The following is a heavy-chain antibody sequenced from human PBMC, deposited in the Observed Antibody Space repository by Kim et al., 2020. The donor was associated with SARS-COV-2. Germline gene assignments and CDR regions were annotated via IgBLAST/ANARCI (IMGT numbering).Heavy chain of an antibody. D-gene: IGHD6-13*01. CDR1: GYTFTDNL. V-gene: IGHV1-46*01. Sequence: ASVKVSCKASGYTFTDNLLDWVRQGPGQGLEWMGTINPINGNTHFAQKFQGRVTMTSDTSTNTVYMELSSLRSEDTAVYYCARDLAAAAGTFYHNGMDVW. CDR3: ARDLAAAAGTFYHNGMDV. J-gene: IGHJ6*01. CDR2: INPINGNT.